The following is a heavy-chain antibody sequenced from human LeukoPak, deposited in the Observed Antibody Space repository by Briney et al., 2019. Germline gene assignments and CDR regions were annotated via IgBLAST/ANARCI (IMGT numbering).Heavy chain of an antibody. D-gene: IGHD3-3*01. CDR3: AKAGRFLEWHLDY. Sequence: GGSLRLSCAASGFTFSSYAMSWVRQPPGKGLGWVSAISGSGGSRCYADSVKGRFTISRDNAKNTLYLQMNSLRAEDTAVYYCAKAGRFLEWHLDYWGQGTLVTVSS. J-gene: IGHJ4*02. V-gene: IGHV3-23*01. CDR2: ISGSGGSR. CDR1: GFTFSSYA.